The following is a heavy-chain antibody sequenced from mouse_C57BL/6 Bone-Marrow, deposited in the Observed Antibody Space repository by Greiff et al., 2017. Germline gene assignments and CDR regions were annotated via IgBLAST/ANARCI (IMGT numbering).Heavy chain of an antibody. V-gene: IGHV1-18*01. CDR3: ARDGNYLAWFAY. CDR1: GYTFTDYN. Sequence: EVKLQQSGPELVKPGASVKIPCKASGYTFTDYNMAWVKQSHGKSLEWIGDINPNNGGTFYNQTFKGRATLTVDNSSSTAYMELRSLTSEDTAVDYCARDGNYLAWFAYWGQGTLVTVSA. D-gene: IGHD2-1*01. J-gene: IGHJ3*01. CDR2: INPNNGGT.